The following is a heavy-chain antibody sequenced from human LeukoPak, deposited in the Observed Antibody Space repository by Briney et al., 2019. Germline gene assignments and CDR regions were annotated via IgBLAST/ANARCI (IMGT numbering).Heavy chain of an antibody. V-gene: IGHV3-23*01. Sequence: GGSLRLSCAASGCTFSSYGMTWVRQAPGKGLEWVSAISRSGASTYYADSVKGRFTISRDNSKNALHLQMNNLRAEDTAVYYCAKDVLRSLYDNSGYFDYWGQETLVTVSS. CDR3: AKDVLRSLYDNSGYFDY. J-gene: IGHJ4*02. CDR2: ISRSGAST. D-gene: IGHD3-22*01. CDR1: GCTFSSYG.